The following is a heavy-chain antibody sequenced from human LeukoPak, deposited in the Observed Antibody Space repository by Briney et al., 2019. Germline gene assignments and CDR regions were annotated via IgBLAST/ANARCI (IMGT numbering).Heavy chain of an antibody. CDR1: GYTFTNYD. CDR3: ARDGSGSYWY. J-gene: IGHJ4*02. V-gene: IGHV1-8*01. Sequence: ASVKVSCKASGYTFTNYDINWVRQASGQGLEWMGWMNPNSDNTGYAQKFQGRVTMTTETSTSTAYMELRSLRSDDTAVYYCARDGSGSYWYWGQGTLVTVSS. D-gene: IGHD3-10*01. CDR2: MNPNSDNT.